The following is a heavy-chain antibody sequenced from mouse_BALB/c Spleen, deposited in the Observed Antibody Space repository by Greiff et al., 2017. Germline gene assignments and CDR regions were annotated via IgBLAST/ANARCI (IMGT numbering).Heavy chain of an antibody. D-gene: IGHD2-12*01. J-gene: IGHJ2*01. CDR3: AREIVPYYFDY. CDR1: GYTFTNYW. Sequence: LQESGAELVRPGTSVKISCKASGYTFTNYWLGWVKQRPGHGLEWIGDIYPGGGYTNYNEKFKGKATLTADTSSSTAYMQLSSLTSEDSAVYFCAREIVPYYFDYWGQGTTLTVSS. V-gene: IGHV1-63*02. CDR2: IYPGGGYT.